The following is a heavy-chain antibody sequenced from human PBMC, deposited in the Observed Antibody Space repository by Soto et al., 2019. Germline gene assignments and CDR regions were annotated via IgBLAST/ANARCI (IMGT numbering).Heavy chain of an antibody. D-gene: IGHD2-15*01. CDR1: GFSLTTGGVA. J-gene: IGHJ2*01. CDR2: IYWDDDK. Sequence: QITLKESGPTLVKPTQSLTLTCTFSGFSLTTGGVAVGWIRQPPGKALEWLALIYWDDDKRYRPSLKIRLSITKDTSKTQVVLTMTNMDPVDTATYYSAHSECSGADCYSRWHFGLWGRGTLVTVSS. CDR3: AHSECSGADCYSRWHFGL. V-gene: IGHV2-5*02.